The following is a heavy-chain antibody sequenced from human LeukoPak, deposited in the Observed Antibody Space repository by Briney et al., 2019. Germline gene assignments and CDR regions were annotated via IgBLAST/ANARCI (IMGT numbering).Heavy chain of an antibody. Sequence: GGSLRLSCAASAFTFSSYWMHWVPQAPGKGLVWVSRINIDGSSTSYADSVKGRFTISRDNAKNTLYLQMNSLRAEDTAVYYCARDSHAVIFGDSYNWFDPWGQGTLVTVCS. CDR1: AFTFSSYW. J-gene: IGHJ5*02. CDR2: INIDGSST. CDR3: ARDSHAVIFGDSYNWFDP. D-gene: IGHD3-3*01. V-gene: IGHV3-74*01.